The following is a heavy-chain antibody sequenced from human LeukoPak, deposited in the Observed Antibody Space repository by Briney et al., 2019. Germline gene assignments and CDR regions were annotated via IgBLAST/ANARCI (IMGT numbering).Heavy chain of an antibody. D-gene: IGHD3-10*01. J-gene: IGHJ4*02. CDR3: ARGRGSGNYFDY. CDR2: IKEGGSEK. CDR1: GFTFSGYW. V-gene: IGHV3-7*01. Sequence: PGGSLRLSCAASGFTFSGYWMSWVRQAPGKGLEGVANIKEGGSEKYYVGSVKGRFTISRDNAENSLYLQMNSLRAEDTAVYYCARGRGSGNYFDYWGQGTLVTVSS.